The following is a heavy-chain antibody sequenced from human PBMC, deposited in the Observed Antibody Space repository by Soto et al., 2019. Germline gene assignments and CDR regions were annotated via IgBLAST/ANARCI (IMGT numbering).Heavy chain of an antibody. CDR1: GFTFSSYA. CDR2: ISYDGSNK. CDR3: ARDQDDYVWGSYRYTDGFDY. D-gene: IGHD3-16*02. J-gene: IGHJ4*02. Sequence: QVQLVESGGGVVQTGRSLRLSCAASGFTFSSYAMHWVRQAPGKGLEWVAVISYDGSNKYYADSVKGRFTISRDNSKNTLYLQMNSLRAEDTAVYYCARDQDDYVWGSYRYTDGFDYWGQGTLVTVSS. V-gene: IGHV3-30-3*01.